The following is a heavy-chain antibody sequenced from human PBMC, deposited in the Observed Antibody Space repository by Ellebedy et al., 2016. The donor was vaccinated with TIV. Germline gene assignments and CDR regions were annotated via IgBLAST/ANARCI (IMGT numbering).Heavy chain of an antibody. V-gene: IGHV1-3*01. CDR1: GYTFTGHS. CDR2: IIADNGNT. D-gene: IGHD3-10*01. J-gene: IGHJ4*02. Sequence: AASVKVSCKASGYTFTGHSIHWVRQAPGQSLEWMGWIIADNGNTKYSQEFQGRVTFTRDSSASTAYMELTSLRSQDTAVYYCARRFTMVRGAPDYWGQGTLVTVSS. CDR3: ARRFTMVRGAPDY.